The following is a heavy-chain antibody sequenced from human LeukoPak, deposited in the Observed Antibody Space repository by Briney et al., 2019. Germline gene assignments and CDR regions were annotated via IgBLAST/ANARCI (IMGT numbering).Heavy chain of an antibody. V-gene: IGHV1-2*02. CDR2: INPNSGGT. CDR1: GYTFTGYY. Sequence: ASVKVSCKASGYTFTGYYMHWVRQAPGQGLEWMGWINPNSGGTNYAQKFQGRVTMTRDTSISTAYMELSSLRFDDTAVYFCARSSMVRGLDYWGQGTLVTVSS. D-gene: IGHD3-10*01. J-gene: IGHJ4*02. CDR3: ARSSMVRGLDY.